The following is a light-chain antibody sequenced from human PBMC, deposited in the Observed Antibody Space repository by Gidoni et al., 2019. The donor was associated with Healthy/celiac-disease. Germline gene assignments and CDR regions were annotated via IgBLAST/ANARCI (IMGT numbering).Light chain of an antibody. CDR2: WAS. V-gene: IGKV4-1*01. Sequence: DIVMTQSPASLAVSLGERATINCKSSQSVLYSSNNKNYLAWYQQKPGQPPKLLIYWASTRESGVPDRFSGSGSGTDFTLTISSLQAEDVAVYYCQQYYSTPNTFXQXTKLEIK. J-gene: IGKJ2*01. CDR3: QQYYSTPNT. CDR1: QSVLYSSNNKNY.